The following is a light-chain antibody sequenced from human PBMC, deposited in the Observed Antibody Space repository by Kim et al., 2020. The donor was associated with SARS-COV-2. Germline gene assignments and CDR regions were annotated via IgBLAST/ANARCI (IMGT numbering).Light chain of an antibody. V-gene: IGLV1-44*01. CDR2: SND. CDR3: AAWDDSLYGRR. J-gene: IGLJ3*02. CDR1: SPNIGSMA. Sequence: GQSVPISCSGSSPNIGSMAVSWYQQLPGTAPKRVVYSNDQRPSGVPDRFSGSRSGTSASLAISGLQSEDGADYYCAAWDDSLYGRRFGGGTK.